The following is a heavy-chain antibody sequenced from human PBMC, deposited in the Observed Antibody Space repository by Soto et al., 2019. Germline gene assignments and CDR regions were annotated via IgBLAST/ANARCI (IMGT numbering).Heavy chain of an antibody. CDR3: ARHERSDIRFDP. CDR1: GYSFTSCW. CDR2: IDPSDSYT. J-gene: IGHJ5*02. V-gene: IGHV5-10-1*01. Sequence: GESLQISCKGSGYSFTSCWISCVRQMPGKGLEWMGRIDPSDSYTNYSPSFQGHATISADRSISTAYLQWSSLKASDTAMYYCARHERSDIRFDPWGEGTLVTVSS.